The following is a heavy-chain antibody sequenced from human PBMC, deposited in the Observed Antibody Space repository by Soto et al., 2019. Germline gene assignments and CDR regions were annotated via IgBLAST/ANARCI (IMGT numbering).Heavy chain of an antibody. CDR1: GFTFSSYS. Sequence: EVQLVESGGGLVQPGGSLRLSCAASGFTFSSYSMNWVRQAPGKGLEWVSYISSSSSTIYYADSVKGRFTISRDNAKNSLYLQMNSLRAEDRAVYYCTGGVGDYNWYFDLWGRGTLVTVSS. D-gene: IGHD4-17*01. J-gene: IGHJ2*01. CDR3: TGGVGDYNWYFDL. V-gene: IGHV3-48*01. CDR2: ISSSSSTI.